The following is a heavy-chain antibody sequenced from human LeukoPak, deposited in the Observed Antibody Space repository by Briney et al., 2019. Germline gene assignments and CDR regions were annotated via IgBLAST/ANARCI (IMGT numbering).Heavy chain of an antibody. D-gene: IGHD3-10*01. CDR1: GFTFSSYS. V-gene: IGHV3-21*01. CDR3: ARDPTNYGSGSYYGDY. Sequence: GGSLRLSCAASGFTFSSYSMNWVRQAPGKGLEWVSSLSSSSSYIYYADSVKGRFTISRDNAKNSLYLQMNSLRAEDTAVYYCARDPTNYGSGSYYGDYWGQGTLVTVSS. CDR2: LSSSSSYI. J-gene: IGHJ4*02.